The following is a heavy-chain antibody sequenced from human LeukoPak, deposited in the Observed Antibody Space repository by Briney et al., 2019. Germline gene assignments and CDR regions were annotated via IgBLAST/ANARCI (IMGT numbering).Heavy chain of an antibody. J-gene: IGHJ6*02. CDR3: ARQSEYYGMDV. V-gene: IGHV4-59*08. CDR1: GGSISSYY. Sequence: SETLSLTCTVSGGSISSYYWSWIRQPPGKGLEWIGYIYYSGSTNYNPSLKSRVTISVDTPKNQFSLKLSSVTAADTAVYYCARQSEYYGMDVWGQGTTVTVSS. CDR2: IYYSGST.